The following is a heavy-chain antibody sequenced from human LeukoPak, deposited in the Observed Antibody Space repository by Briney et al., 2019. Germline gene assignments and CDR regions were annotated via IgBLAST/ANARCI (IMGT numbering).Heavy chain of an antibody. CDR2: ISSSSSTI. V-gene: IGHV3-48*01. CDR3: ARAIQWELLGPYYFDY. J-gene: IGHJ4*02. D-gene: IGHD1-26*01. Sequence: GGSLRLSCAASGFTFSSYSMNWVCQAPGKGLEWVSYISSSSSTIYYADSVKGRFTISRDNAKNSLYLQMNSLRAEDTAVYYCARAIQWELLGPYYFDYWGQGTLVTVSS. CDR1: GFTFSSYS.